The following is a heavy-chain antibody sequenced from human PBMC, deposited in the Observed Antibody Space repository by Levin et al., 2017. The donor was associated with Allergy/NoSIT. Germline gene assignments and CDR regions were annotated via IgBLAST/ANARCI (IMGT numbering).Heavy chain of an antibody. D-gene: IGHD6-19*01. CDR1: GFTFSDYY. Sequence: GGSLRLSCAASGFTFSDYYMSWIRQAPGMGLEWVSYISFRGSVIYYADSVKGRFIISRDNDKNLLYLQMNGLRAEDTAVYYCVRRSSDLDYWGQGTLVTVSS. V-gene: IGHV3-11*01. CDR2: ISFRGSVI. J-gene: IGHJ4*02. CDR3: VRRSSDLDY.